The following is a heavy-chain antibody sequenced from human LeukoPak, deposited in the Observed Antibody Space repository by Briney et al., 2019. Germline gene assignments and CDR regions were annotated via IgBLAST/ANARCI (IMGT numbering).Heavy chain of an antibody. CDR2: IYTSGST. J-gene: IGHJ4*02. Sequence: SETLSLTCTVSGGSISSGSYYWSWIRQPAGKGLEWIGRIYTSGSTNYNPSLKSRVTISVDTSKNQFSLKLSSVTAADTAVYYCARGPSGYSSGWYLFDYWGQGTLVTVSS. CDR1: GGSISSGSYY. V-gene: IGHV4-61*02. CDR3: ARGPSGYSSGWYLFDY. D-gene: IGHD6-19*01.